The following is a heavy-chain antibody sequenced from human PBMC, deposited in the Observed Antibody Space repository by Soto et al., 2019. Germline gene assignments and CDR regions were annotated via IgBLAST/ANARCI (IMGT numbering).Heavy chain of an antibody. V-gene: IGHV3-11*01. CDR3: ARDGVLFRAGFDS. Sequence: QVQLVESGGGLVKPGGSLRLSCAVSGFTFSNYYMAWLHQAPGKGLEWVSYISTSGTSTFYADSVNDRFTISRDNAENSLFLQMDSLRVEDAAVYFCARDGVLFRAGFDSWGQGTLVTVAS. CDR2: ISTSGTST. J-gene: IGHJ4*02. D-gene: IGHD3-16*01. CDR1: GFTFSNYY.